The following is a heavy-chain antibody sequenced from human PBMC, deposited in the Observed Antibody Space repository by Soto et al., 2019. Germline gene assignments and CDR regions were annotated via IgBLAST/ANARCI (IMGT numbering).Heavy chain of an antibody. CDR1: GGTFSSYA. CDR2: IIPIFGTA. Sequence: QVQLVQSGAEVKKPGSSVKVSCKASGGTFSSYAISWVRQAPGQGLEWMGGIIPIFGTANYAQKFQGRVTITAEESTSTAYMELSSLRSEETAVYYCATTSTGMTTVTTYDSWGQGTLVTVSS. CDR3: ATTSTGMTTVTTYDS. V-gene: IGHV1-69*12. J-gene: IGHJ4*02. D-gene: IGHD4-17*01.